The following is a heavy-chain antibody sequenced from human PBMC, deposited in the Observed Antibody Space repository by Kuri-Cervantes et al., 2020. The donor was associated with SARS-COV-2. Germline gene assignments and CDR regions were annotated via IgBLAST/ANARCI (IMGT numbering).Heavy chain of an antibody. CDR3: AKDSLRRPFYYYYYYMDV. Sequence: GGSLRLSCAASGFTFSTYGMNWVRQSPGKGLEWVAFIRYDGNNKYYADSVKGRFTVSRDNSKNTLYLQMNSLRAEDTAVYYCAKDSLRRPFYYYYYYMDVWGKGTTVTVSS. CDR1: GFTFSTYG. CDR2: IRYDGNNK. D-gene: IGHD4-17*01. V-gene: IGHV3-30*02. J-gene: IGHJ6*03.